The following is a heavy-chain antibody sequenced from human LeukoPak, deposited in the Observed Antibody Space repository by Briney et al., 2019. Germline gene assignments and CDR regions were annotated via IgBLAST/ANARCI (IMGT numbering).Heavy chain of an antibody. D-gene: IGHD3-3*02. CDR1: GFTFSSYA. CDR3: ARDSTGYWYFDL. J-gene: IGHJ2*01. V-gene: IGHV3-23*01. CDR2: ISGSGGSI. Sequence: GGSLRLSCAASGFTFSSYAMSWVRQAPGKGLEWVSAISGSGGSIYYADSVKGRFTISRDNSKNTLYLQMNSLRAEDTAVYYCARDSTGYWYFDLWGRGTLVSVSS.